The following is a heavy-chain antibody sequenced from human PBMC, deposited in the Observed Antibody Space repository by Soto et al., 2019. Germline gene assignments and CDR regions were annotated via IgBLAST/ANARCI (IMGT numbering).Heavy chain of an antibody. J-gene: IGHJ3*02. CDR2: IDPSDSYT. V-gene: IGHV5-10-1*04. Sequence: GDAVKSSCKGPVYNVTSYWISWVRQMPGKGLEWMGRIDPSDSYTNYSPSFEGQVTLLADKSINTVYLQCSTLQASPIATHYWARPAAAGRGYDAFVIWGQRT. D-gene: IGHD6-13*01. CDR1: VYNVTSYW. CDR3: ARPAAAGRGYDAFVI.